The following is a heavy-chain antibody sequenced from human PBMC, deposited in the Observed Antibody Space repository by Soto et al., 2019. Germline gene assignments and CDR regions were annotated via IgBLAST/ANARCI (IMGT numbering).Heavy chain of an antibody. D-gene: IGHD3-3*01. CDR3: ARDLYDFWSGYDPAYYFDY. V-gene: IGHV3-33*01. Sequence: QVQLVESGGGVVQPGRSLRLSCAASGFTFSSYGMHWVRQAPGKGLEWVAVIWYDGRNKYYADSVKGRFTISRDNSKNTLYLKMNSVRAEDMAVYYCARDLYDFWSGYDPAYYFDYWGQGTLVTVSS. J-gene: IGHJ4*02. CDR1: GFTFSSYG. CDR2: IWYDGRNK.